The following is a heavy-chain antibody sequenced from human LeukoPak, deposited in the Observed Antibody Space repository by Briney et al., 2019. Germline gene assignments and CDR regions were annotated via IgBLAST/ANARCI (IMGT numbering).Heavy chain of an antibody. CDR2: IYYSGST. Sequence: SETLSLTCTVSGGSISSYYWSWIRQPPGKGLEWIGYIYYSGSTNYNPSLKSRVTISVDTPKNQFSLKLSSVTAADTAVYYCARTVAGIYYYYGMDVWGQGTTVTVSS. J-gene: IGHJ6*02. CDR1: GGSISSYY. D-gene: IGHD6-19*01. CDR3: ARTVAGIYYYYGMDV. V-gene: IGHV4-59*08.